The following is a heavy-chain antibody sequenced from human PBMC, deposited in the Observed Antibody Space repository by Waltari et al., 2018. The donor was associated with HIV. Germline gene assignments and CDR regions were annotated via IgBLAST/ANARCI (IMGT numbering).Heavy chain of an antibody. CDR2: INWKGDSS. CDR3: ARDSDGSGYDH. V-gene: IGHV3-20*04. Sequence: EVYLVESGGGVVRPGESLRLSCVVSGFTFEDYGMTWVRRSPGKGREGVSKINWKGDSSNYADSVKGRFTISRDNAKDSLYLQMNSLRGEDTAFYYCARDSDGSGYDHWGRGTLVTVSS. D-gene: IGHD3-22*01. J-gene: IGHJ4*02. CDR1: GFTFEDYG.